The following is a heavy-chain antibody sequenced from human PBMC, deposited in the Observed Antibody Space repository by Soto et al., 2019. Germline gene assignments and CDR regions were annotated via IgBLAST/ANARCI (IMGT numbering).Heavy chain of an antibody. CDR2: ISSSSSYI. D-gene: IGHD3-3*01. CDR3: ARDLSYDFWSGYRGAYYYYMDV. V-gene: IGHV3-21*01. J-gene: IGHJ6*03. Sequence: SLRLSCAASGFTFSSYSMNWVRQAPGKGLEWVSSISSSSSYIYYADSVKGRFTISRDNAKNSLYLQMNSLRAEDTAVYYCARDLSYDFWSGYRGAYYYYMDVWGKGTTVTVSS. CDR1: GFTFSSYS.